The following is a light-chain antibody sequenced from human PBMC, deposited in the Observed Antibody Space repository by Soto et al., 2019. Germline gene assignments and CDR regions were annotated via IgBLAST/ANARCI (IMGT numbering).Light chain of an antibody. CDR1: QTVHSDY. J-gene: IGKJ5*01. CDR3: QQYGSSEII. CDR2: ATS. Sequence: LLTQFPGTLSLSPGERATLSCRASQTVHSDYFAWFQQRPGQAPRLLIFATSRMASGVPERFSGSVSGTDFTLTITRLEPEDFAVFYCQQYGSSEIIFGQGTRLEIK. V-gene: IGKV3-20*01.